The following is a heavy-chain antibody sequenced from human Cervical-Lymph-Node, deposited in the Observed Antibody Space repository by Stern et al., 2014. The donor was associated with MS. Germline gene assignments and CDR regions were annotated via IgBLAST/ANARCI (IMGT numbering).Heavy chain of an antibody. J-gene: IGHJ4*02. CDR3: ARRETGYMGIDY. CDR2: IYPGDSDT. Sequence: EVQLGESGAEVKKPGESLRISCEVSGYRFTNTWIGWVRQMPEQGLEWMGLIYPGDSDTRYSQSFQGQGTIAVDKSYTTAYLQWSGLKASDTAIYYCARRETGYMGIDYWGQGTLVTVSS. D-gene: IGHD7-27*01. V-gene: IGHV5-51*03. CDR1: GYRFTNTW.